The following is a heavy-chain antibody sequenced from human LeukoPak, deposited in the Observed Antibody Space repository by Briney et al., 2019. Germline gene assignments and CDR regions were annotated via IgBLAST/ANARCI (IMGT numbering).Heavy chain of an antibody. D-gene: IGHD3-22*01. CDR1: GGSISSSGYY. CDR3: ARGHGYYYDSSGYQFDY. CDR2: ISYSGST. J-gene: IGHJ4*02. V-gene: IGHV4-39*07. Sequence: SETLSLTCPVSGGSISSSGYYWGWIRQPPGKGLEWIGGISYSGSTYYNPSLKSRVTISVDTSKNQFSLKLSSVTAADTAVYYCARGHGYYYDSSGYQFDYWGQGTLVTVSS.